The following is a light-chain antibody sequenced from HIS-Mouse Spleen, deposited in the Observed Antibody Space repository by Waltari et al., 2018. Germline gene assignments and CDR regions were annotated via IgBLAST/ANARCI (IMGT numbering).Light chain of an antibody. CDR3: YSTDSSGNHRV. V-gene: IGLV3-10*01. CDR1: ALPKKY. CDR2: DDS. Sequence: SYELTQPPSVYVSPGQTARLTCSGDALPKKYAYWYQQKSGQAPVLVIYDDSKRPSGIPERCSGSSSGTMATLTISGAQVEDEADYYCYSTDSSGNHRVFGGGTKLTVL. J-gene: IGLJ2*01.